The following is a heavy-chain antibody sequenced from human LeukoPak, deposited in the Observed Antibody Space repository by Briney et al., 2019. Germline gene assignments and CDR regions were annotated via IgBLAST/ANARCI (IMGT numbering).Heavy chain of an antibody. CDR1: GGSFSGYY. D-gene: IGHD6-13*01. CDR3: ARVGSSWYENDY. V-gene: IGHV4-34*01. J-gene: IGHJ4*02. CDR2: INHSGST. Sequence: PSETLSLTSALYGGSFSGYYWSWIRQPPGKGLEWIGEINHSGSTNYNPSLKSRVTISVDTSKNQFSLKLSSVTAADTAVYYCARVGSSWYENDYWGQGTLVTVSS.